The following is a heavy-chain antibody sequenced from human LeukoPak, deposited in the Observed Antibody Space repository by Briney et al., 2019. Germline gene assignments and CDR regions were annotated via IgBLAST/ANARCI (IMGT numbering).Heavy chain of an antibody. D-gene: IGHD3-3*01. CDR2: ISSSSSYI. Sequence: GGSLRLSCAVSGFTFSSYSMNWVRQAPGKGLEWVSSISSSSSYIYYADSVKGRFTISRDNAKNPLYLQMNSLRAEDTAVYYCARDGVVPFDYWGQGTLVTVSS. CDR1: GFTFSSYS. J-gene: IGHJ4*02. V-gene: IGHV3-21*01. CDR3: ARDGVVPFDY.